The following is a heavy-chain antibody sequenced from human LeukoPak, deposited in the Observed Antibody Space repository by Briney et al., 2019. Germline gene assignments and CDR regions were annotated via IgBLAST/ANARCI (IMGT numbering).Heavy chain of an antibody. Sequence: PGGSLRLSCAASGFTFSSYAMSWVRQAPGKGLEWVSYISSSSSTIYYADSVKGRFTISRDNAKNSLYLQMNSLRAEDTAVYYCARTYSSSWYGAFDIWGQGTMVTVSS. CDR1: GFTFSSYA. V-gene: IGHV3-48*01. D-gene: IGHD6-13*01. CDR3: ARTYSSSWYGAFDI. CDR2: ISSSSSTI. J-gene: IGHJ3*02.